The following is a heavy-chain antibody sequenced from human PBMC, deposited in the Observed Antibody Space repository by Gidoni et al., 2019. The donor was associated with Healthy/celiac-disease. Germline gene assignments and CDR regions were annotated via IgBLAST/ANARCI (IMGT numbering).Heavy chain of an antibody. V-gene: IGHV1-18*01. Sequence: QVQLVQSGAEVKKPGASVKVSCTASGYTFTSYGISWVRQAPGQGLEWMGWISASNGNTNYAQKLQGRVTMTTDTSTSTAYMELRSLRSDDTAVYYCARDRYYDFWSGYYYYYYGMDVWGQGTTVTVSS. CDR2: ISASNGNT. CDR3: ARDRYYDFWSGYYYYYYGMDV. CDR1: GYTFTSYG. D-gene: IGHD3-3*01. J-gene: IGHJ6*02.